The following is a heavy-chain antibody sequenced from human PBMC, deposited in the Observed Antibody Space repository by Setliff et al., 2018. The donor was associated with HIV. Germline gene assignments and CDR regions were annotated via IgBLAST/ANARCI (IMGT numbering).Heavy chain of an antibody. CDR2: IYTSGST. D-gene: IGHD1-7*01. V-gene: IGHV4-4*08. Sequence: SETLSLTCTVSGGSISSYYWSWIRQPPGKGLEWIGYIYTSGSTNYNPSLKSRVTISVDTSKNQFSLKLSSVTAADTAVYYCAKDARWNYVGFDYWGQGTLVTVSS. J-gene: IGHJ4*02. CDR3: AKDARWNYVGFDY. CDR1: GGSISSYY.